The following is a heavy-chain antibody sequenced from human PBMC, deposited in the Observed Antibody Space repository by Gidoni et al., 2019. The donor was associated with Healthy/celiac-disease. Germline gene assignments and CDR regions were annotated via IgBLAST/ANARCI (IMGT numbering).Heavy chain of an antibody. CDR3: ARDLAAAGHFDY. D-gene: IGHD6-13*01. J-gene: IGHJ4*02. CDR2: ISYDGSNK. V-gene: IGHV3-30-3*01. CDR1: GFTFSSYA. Sequence: QVQLVESGGGVVQPGRSLRLSCAASGFTFSSYAMHWVRQAPGKGLEWVAVISYDGSNKYYADSVKGRFTISRDNSKNTLYLQMNSLRAEDTAVYYCARDLAAAGHFDYWGQGTLVTVSS.